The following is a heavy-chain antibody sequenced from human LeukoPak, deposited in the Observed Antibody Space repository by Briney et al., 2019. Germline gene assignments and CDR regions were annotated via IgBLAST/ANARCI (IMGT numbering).Heavy chain of an antibody. CDR2: IWYDGSNK. V-gene: IGHV3-33*08. D-gene: IGHD5-12*01. J-gene: IGHJ5*02. Sequence: PGRSLRLSCAASGFTFSSYGMHWVRQAPGKGLEWVAVIWYDGSNKYYADSVKGRFTISRDNSKNTLYLQMNSLRAEDTAVYYCARDRIVATITTNWFDPWGQGTLVTVSS. CDR3: ARDRIVATITTNWFDP. CDR1: GFTFSSYG.